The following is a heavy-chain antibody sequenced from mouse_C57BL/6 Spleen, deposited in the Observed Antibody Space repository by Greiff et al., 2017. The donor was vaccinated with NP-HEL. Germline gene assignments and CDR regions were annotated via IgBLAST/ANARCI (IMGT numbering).Heavy chain of an antibody. CDR3: ARKGKSNGRYYYAMDY. CDR2: INPSTGGT. Sequence: EVQLQQSGPELVKPGASVKISCKASGYSFTGYYMNWVKQSPEKSLEWIGEINPSTGGTTYNQKFKAKATLTVDKSSSTAYMQLKSLTSEDSAVYYCARKGKSNGRYYYAMDYWGQGTSVTVSS. D-gene: IGHD3-3*01. CDR1: GYSFTGYY. J-gene: IGHJ4*01. V-gene: IGHV1-42*01.